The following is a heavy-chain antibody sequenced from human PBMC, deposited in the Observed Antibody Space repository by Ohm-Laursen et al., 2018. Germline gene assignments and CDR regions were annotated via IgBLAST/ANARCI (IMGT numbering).Heavy chain of an antibody. D-gene: IGHD6-25*01. Sequence: SLRLSCAASGFTFSDYYMSWIRQAPGRGLEWVSVIHSGGNTYYVDSVKGRFTISRDNSKNTLYLQMNSLRGEDTAVYYCATAGPYSGDDYWGQGTLVTVSS. CDR2: IHSGGNT. CDR1: GFTFSDYY. J-gene: IGHJ4*02. V-gene: IGHV3-53*01. CDR3: ATAGPYSGDDY.